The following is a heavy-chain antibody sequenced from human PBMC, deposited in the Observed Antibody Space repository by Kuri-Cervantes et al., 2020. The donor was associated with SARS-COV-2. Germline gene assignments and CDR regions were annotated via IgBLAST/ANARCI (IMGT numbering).Heavy chain of an antibody. Sequence: SETLSLTCTVSGETISGSDFYWGWIRQPPGKGLEWIGEINHSGSTNYNPSLKSRVTISVDTSKNQFSLKLSSVTAADTAVYYCAGRHTRGATNYWGQGTLVTVSS. CDR2: INHSGST. D-gene: IGHD4/OR15-4a*01. J-gene: IGHJ4*02. V-gene: IGHV4-34*08. CDR3: AGRHTRGATNY. CDR1: GETISGSDFY.